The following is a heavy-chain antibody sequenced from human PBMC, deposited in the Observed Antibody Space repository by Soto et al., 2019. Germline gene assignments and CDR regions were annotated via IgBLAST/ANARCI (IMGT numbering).Heavy chain of an antibody. V-gene: IGHV4-39*01. CDR2: IYYSGST. Sequence: EMGQTSETLSLTCTVSGGSISSSSYYWGWIRQPPGKGLEWIGSIYYSGSTYYNPSLKSRVTISVDTSKNQFSLKLSSVTAADTAVYYCARLGAFYSSSWNYYYYGMDVWGQGTTVTVSS. CDR3: ARLGAFYSSSWNYYYYGMDV. J-gene: IGHJ6*02. CDR1: GGSISSSSYY. D-gene: IGHD6-13*01.